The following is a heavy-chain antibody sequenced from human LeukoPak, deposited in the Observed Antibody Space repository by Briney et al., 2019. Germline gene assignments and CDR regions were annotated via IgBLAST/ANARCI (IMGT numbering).Heavy chain of an antibody. CDR3: ARDYGDIVVVPAAIAFDI. Sequence: GGSLRLSCAASGFTFSDYYMSWIRQAPGKGLEWVSYISSSGSTIYYADSVKGRFTISRDNAKNSLYLQMNSLRAGDTAVYYCARDYGDIVVVPAAIAFDIWGQGTMVTVSS. D-gene: IGHD2-2*01. CDR2: ISSSGSTI. V-gene: IGHV3-11*04. J-gene: IGHJ3*02. CDR1: GFTFSDYY.